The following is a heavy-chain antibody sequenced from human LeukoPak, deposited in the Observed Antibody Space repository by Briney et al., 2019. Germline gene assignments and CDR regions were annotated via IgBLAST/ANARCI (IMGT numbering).Heavy chain of an antibody. CDR1: GGSFSGYY. CDR3: ARALYYYDSSGYYPDYFDY. Sequence: PSETLSLTCAVYGGSFSGYYWSWIRQPPGKGLEWIGYIYYSGSTNYNPSLKSRVTISVDTSKNQFSLKLSSVTAADTAVYYCARALYYYDSSGYYPDYFDYWGQGTLVTVSS. J-gene: IGHJ4*02. CDR2: IYYSGST. V-gene: IGHV4-59*01. D-gene: IGHD3-22*01.